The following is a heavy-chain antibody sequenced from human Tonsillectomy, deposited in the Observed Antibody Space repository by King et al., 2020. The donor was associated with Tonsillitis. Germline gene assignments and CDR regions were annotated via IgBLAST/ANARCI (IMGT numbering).Heavy chain of an antibody. D-gene: IGHD3-10*01. Sequence: VQLVESGGGLVQPGGSLRLSCAASGFTFSSYEMNWVRQAPGKGLEWVSYISSSGSTIYYADSVKGRFTISRDNAKNSLYLQMNSLRAEDTAVYYCAGDRRYYGSGSYRGGFDYWGQGTLVTVSS. J-gene: IGHJ4*02. CDR3: AGDRRYYGSGSYRGGFDY. CDR2: ISSSGSTI. CDR1: GFTFSSYE. V-gene: IGHV3-48*03.